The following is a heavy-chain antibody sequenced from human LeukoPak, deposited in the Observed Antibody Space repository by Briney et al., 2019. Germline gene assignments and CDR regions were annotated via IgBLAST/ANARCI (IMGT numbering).Heavy chain of an antibody. D-gene: IGHD3-10*01. Sequence: SETLSLTCTVAGGSISGDYWSWIRQPAGKGLEWIGRINTSGNSNYNPSLKSRVTMSVDTSKNQFSLKLSSVTAADTAVYYCARGRGYMDVWGKGTTVTVSS. V-gene: IGHV4-4*07. CDR2: INTSGNS. CDR1: GGSISGDY. J-gene: IGHJ6*03. CDR3: ARGRGYMDV.